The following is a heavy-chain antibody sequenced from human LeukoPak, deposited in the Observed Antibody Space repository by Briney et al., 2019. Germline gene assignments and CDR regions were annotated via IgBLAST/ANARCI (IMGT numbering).Heavy chain of an antibody. Sequence: GGSLRLSCAASGFTFSSYSMNWVRQAPGKGLEWVSSISSNSRFIYDADSVKGRFTISRDNAKNLLYLQMNSLRAEDTAVYYCARDVRTDYWGQGTLVTVSS. CDR3: ARDVRTDY. V-gene: IGHV3-21*06. D-gene: IGHD2-2*01. J-gene: IGHJ4*02. CDR1: GFTFSSYS. CDR2: ISSNSRFI.